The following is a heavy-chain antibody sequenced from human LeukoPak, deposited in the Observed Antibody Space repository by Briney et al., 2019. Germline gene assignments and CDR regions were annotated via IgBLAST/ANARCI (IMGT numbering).Heavy chain of an antibody. CDR1: GFTFSDFA. CDR3: AKVAHSGSYGLFDS. V-gene: IGHV3-23*01. D-gene: IGHD1-26*01. Sequence: PGGSLRLSCAASGFTFSDFAMSWVRQTPGKGLQWVSAISSNGGSTYYADSVKGRFTVSRDMSTNTLYLQMNSLRAGDTAVYYRAKVAHSGSYGLFDSWGQGALVTVSS. CDR2: ISSNGGST. J-gene: IGHJ4*02.